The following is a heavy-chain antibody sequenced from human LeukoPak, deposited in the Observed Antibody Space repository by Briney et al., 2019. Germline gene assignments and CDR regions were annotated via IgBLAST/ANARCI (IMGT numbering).Heavy chain of an antibody. J-gene: IGHJ5*02. D-gene: IGHD4-11*01. CDR2: IYYSGST. CDR1: GGSISSSSYY. CDR3: AREPLRVDYRPNWFDP. V-gene: IGHV4-39*07. Sequence: PSETLSLTCTVSGGSISSSSYYWGWTRQPPGKGLEWVGSIYYSGSTYYNPSLKSRVTILLDTSKNQFSLKLSSVTAADTAVYYCAREPLRVDYRPNWFDPWGQGTLVTVSS.